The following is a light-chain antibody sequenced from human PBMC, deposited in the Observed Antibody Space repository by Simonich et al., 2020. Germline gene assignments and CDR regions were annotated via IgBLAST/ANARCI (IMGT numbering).Light chain of an antibody. CDR2: QDS. V-gene: IGLV3-1*01. J-gene: IGLJ2*01. CDR1: KLGDKY. Sequence: SYELTQPPSVSVSPGQTASITCSGDKLGDKYACWYQQKPGQSPVLVIYQDSKRASGIPERFSGSNSGNTANLTISGTQAMDEADYYCQAWDSSTVVFGGGTKLTVL. CDR3: QAWDSSTVV.